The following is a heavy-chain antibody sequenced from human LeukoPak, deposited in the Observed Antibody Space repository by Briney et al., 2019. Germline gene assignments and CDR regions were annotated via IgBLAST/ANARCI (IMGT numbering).Heavy chain of an antibody. CDR1: GGSISSSSYY. D-gene: IGHD3-9*01. Sequence: ASETLSLTCTVSGGSISSSSYYWGWIRQPPGKGLEWIGSIYYSGSTYYNPSLKSRVTISVDTSKNQFSLKLSSVAAADTAVYYCAGLVLRYFDWLLEGPEYFDLWGRGTLVTVSS. CDR2: IYYSGST. J-gene: IGHJ2*01. V-gene: IGHV4-39*01. CDR3: AGLVLRYFDWLLEGPEYFDL.